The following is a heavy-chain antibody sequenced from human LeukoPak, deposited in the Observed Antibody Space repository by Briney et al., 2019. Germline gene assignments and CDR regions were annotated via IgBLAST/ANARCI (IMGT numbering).Heavy chain of an antibody. V-gene: IGHV3-23*01. CDR1: GSTFSSYA. J-gene: IGHJ4*02. D-gene: IGHD2-2*01. CDR2: TGSTGVST. CDR3: AKDPGVVPAHYFDY. Sequence: GGSLRLSCAASGSTFSSYAMNWVRQAPGKGLEWVSGTGSTGVSTFYADSVKGRFTVSRGNSKNTLSLQMNSLRAEDTAVYYCAKDPGVVPAHYFDYWGQGTLVTVSS.